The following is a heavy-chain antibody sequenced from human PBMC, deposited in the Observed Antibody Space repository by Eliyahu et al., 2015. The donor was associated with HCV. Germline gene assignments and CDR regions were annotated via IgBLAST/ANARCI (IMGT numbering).Heavy chain of an antibody. V-gene: IGHV4-59*01. CDR1: GGSISSXY. J-gene: IGHJ6*03. CDR3: ARPLEEFIGYSSDSYFYMDV. D-gene: IGHD6-19*01. CDR2: LYYSGTT. Sequence: QVQLQESGPGLVKPSETLSLTCTVSGGSISSXYWSWIRQPPGKGLEWIAYLYYSGTTNYNPSLKSRVTMSLDTSKNQFSLKLSSVTAADTAVYYCARPLEEFIGYSSDSYFYMDVWGKGTTVTVSS.